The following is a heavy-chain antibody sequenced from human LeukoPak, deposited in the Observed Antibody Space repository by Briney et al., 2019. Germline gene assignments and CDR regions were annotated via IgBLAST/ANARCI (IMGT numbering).Heavy chain of an antibody. J-gene: IGHJ6*03. Sequence: SETLSLTCTVSGGSISSSSYYWGWIRQPPGKGLEWIGSIYYSGSTYYNPSLKSRVTISVDTSKNQFSLKLSSVTAADTAVYYCAREWGAAQGYYMDVWGKGTTVTVSS. CDR3: AREWGAAQGYYMDV. V-gene: IGHV4-39*07. D-gene: IGHD1-26*01. CDR1: GGSISSSSYY. CDR2: IYYSGST.